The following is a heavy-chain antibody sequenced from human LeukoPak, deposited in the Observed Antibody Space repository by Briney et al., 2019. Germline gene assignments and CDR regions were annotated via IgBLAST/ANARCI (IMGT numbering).Heavy chain of an antibody. CDR2: IYPGDSDT. CDR3: ARLAYYESSGYHLDY. CDR1: GYSLTSYW. Sequence: GESLKISCKSSGYSLTSYWIAWVRQMPGKGLEWMEIIYPGDSDTRYSPSFQGQVTFSADKSITTAYLQWSSLKASDTAMYYCARLAYYESSGYHLDYWGQGTLVTVPS. D-gene: IGHD3-22*01. J-gene: IGHJ4*02. V-gene: IGHV5-51*01.